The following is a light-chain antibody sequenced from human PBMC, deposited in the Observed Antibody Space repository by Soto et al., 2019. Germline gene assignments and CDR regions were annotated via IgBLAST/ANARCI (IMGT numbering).Light chain of an antibody. CDR2: EVS. CDR1: SSDVGGYNY. CDR3: SSYTSSSTLV. J-gene: IGLJ2*01. Sequence: QSALTQPASVSGSPGQSITISCTGASSDVGGYNYVSWYQQLPDKAPKLMIYEVSNRPSGVSNRFSGSKSGNTASLTISGLQAEDEADYYCSSYTSSSTLVFGGGTKLTVL. V-gene: IGLV2-14*01.